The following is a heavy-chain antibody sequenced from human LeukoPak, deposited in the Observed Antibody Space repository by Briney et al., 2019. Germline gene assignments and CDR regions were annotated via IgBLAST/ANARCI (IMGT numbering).Heavy chain of an antibody. V-gene: IGHV1-46*01. CDR2: INPSGGST. CDR3: ARDHGSESYPEGFDY. CDR1: GYTFTSYY. D-gene: IGHD3-10*01. Sequence: ASVKVSCKASGYTFTSYYMHWVRQAPGQGLEWMGIINPSGGSTSYAQKFQGRVTMTRDTSTGTVYMELSSLRSEDTAVYYCARDHGSESYPEGFDYWGQGTLVTVSS. J-gene: IGHJ4*02.